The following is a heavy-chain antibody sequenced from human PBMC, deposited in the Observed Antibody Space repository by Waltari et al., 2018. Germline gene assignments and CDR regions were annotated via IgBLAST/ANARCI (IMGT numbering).Heavy chain of an antibody. CDR1: GYTFTSYY. CDR3: ARASSSWDSFDY. J-gene: IGHJ4*01. CDR2: INPSGGST. V-gene: IGHV1-46*01. D-gene: IGHD6-13*01. Sequence: QVQLVQSGAEVKKPGASVKVSCKASGYTFTSYYMHWVRQAPGQGLEWMGIINPSGGSTSYSQKFQGRVTMTRDTSTSTVYMELSSLRSEDTAVYYCARASSSWDSFDYWGQEPWSPSPQ.